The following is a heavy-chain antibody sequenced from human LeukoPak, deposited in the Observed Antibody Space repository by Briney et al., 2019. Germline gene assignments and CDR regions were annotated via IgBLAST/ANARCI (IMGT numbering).Heavy chain of an antibody. CDR2: MNPNRGNT. CDR1: GYTFTSYD. D-gene: IGHD4-17*01. V-gene: IGHV1-8*01. CDR3: ARGLGTTVTSYYYYYYYMDV. Sequence: GASVKVSCKASGYTFTSYDINWVRQATGQGLEWMGWMNPNRGNTGYAQKFQGRVTMTRNTSISTAYMELSSLRSEDTAVYYCARGLGTTVTSYYYYYYYMDVWGKGTTVTVSS. J-gene: IGHJ6*03.